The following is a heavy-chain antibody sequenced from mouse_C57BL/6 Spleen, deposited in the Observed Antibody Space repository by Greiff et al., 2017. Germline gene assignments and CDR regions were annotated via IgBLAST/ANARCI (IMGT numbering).Heavy chain of an antibody. J-gene: IGHJ4*01. CDR3: ANLPYYAMDY. CDR2: IYPGDGDT. V-gene: IGHV1-82*01. Sequence: VKLQESGPELVKPGASVKISCKASGYAFSSSWMNWVKQRPGKGLEWIGRIYPGDGDTNYNGKFKGKATLTADKSSSTAYMQLSSLTSEDSAVYFCANLPYYAMDYWGQGTSVTVSS. CDR1: GYAFSSSW.